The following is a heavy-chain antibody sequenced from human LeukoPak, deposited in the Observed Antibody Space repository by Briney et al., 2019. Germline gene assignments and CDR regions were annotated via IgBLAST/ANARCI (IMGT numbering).Heavy chain of an antibody. J-gene: IGHJ4*02. CDR3: ARHGRGVDSSSWYDY. D-gene: IGHD6-13*01. CDR2: IYYSGST. V-gene: IGHV4-59*08. Sequence: SETLSLTCTVSGGSISSCYWSWIRQPPGKGLEWIGYIYYSGSTNYNPSLKSRVTISVDTSKIQFSLKLSSVTAADTAVYYCARHGRGVDSSSWYDYWGQGTLVTVSS. CDR1: GGSISSCY.